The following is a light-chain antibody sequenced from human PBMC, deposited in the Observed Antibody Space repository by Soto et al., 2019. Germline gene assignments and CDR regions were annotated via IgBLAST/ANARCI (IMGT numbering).Light chain of an antibody. CDR3: QEYIQWPPGM. J-gene: IGKJ1*01. CDR1: QFVSSR. V-gene: IGKV3-15*01. Sequence: DIVVTQSPATLSASPGERVTLSCRASQFVSSRLPSYQQRPGQVPRLLIYDTSTRAPGISARFSGSGSGTEFTLTISSLQSEDFAVYYCQEYIQWPPGMFGPGTTVDIK. CDR2: DTS.